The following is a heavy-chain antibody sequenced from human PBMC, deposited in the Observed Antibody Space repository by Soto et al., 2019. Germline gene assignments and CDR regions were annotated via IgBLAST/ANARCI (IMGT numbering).Heavy chain of an antibody. CDR3: ARGVDAGVDV. CDR1: GYTFTTYD. Sequence: QVQLVQSGAEVTKPGASVKVSCRASGYTFTTYDINWVRQATGQGLEWMGWMSPNSGATGYAQTFQGRVTMTRDTSISTAYMELSNLRSEDTAIYYCARGVDAGVDVWGQGTTVTVS. D-gene: IGHD1-1*01. CDR2: MSPNSGAT. V-gene: IGHV1-8*02. J-gene: IGHJ6*02.